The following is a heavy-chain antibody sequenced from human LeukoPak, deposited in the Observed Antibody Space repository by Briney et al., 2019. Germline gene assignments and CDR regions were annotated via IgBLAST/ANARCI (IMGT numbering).Heavy chain of an antibody. D-gene: IGHD3-22*01. Sequence: SETLSLTCTVSGGSISSYYWSWIRQPPGKGLKWIGNIYTSGSTNYNPSLKSRVTISVDTSKNQFSLKLSSVTAADTAVYYCARTPSRAYYYDSSGYFDYWGQGTLVTVSS. V-gene: IGHV4-4*09. CDR1: GGSISSYY. CDR2: IYTSGST. J-gene: IGHJ4*02. CDR3: ARTPSRAYYYDSSGYFDY.